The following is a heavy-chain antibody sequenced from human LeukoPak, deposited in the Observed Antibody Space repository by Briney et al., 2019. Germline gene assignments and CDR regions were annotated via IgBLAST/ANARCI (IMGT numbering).Heavy chain of an antibody. Sequence: GGSLRLSCTASGFTFSAYAMMWVRQAPGKGPEWVSAIRGGGTSEFYADSVKGRFRISRDNSKNTLSLQMSSLRAEDTAVYYCAKAGHSSGWATTNFDCWGQGTLVTVSS. D-gene: IGHD6-19*01. CDR2: IRGGGTSE. V-gene: IGHV3-23*01. CDR3: AKAGHSSGWATTNFDC. J-gene: IGHJ4*02. CDR1: GFTFSAYA.